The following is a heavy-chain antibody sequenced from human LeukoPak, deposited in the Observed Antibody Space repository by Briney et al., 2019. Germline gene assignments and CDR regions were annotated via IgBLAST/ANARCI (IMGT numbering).Heavy chain of an antibody. CDR3: VASYGGYVLDY. J-gene: IGHJ4*02. D-gene: IGHD5-12*01. CDR2: VFNNGGT. V-gene: IGHV4-59*01. CDR1: GGSIVSYH. Sequence: SGPLSLPCTVAGGSIVSYHWNWIRQPSGKGLEGIGIVFNNGGTKHNPSLKSQVAISVDTSKNQFALKLTSVTAADTAVYYCVASYGGYVLDYWGQGALVIVSS.